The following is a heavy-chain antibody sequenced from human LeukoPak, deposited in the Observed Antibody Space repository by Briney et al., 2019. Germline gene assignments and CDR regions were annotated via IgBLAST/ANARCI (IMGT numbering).Heavy chain of an antibody. CDR3: ARAVYYYDSSGYYPDAFDS. CDR1: GYTFTGYY. V-gene: IGHV1-2*06. CDR2: INPNSSGT. D-gene: IGHD3-22*01. J-gene: IGHJ3*02. Sequence: ASVKVSCTASGYTFTGYYMNWVRQPPGQGLEWMGRINPNSSGTNYAQKFQGRVTMTRDTSISTAYMELKRLRSNDTAVYYCARAVYYYDSSGYYPDAFDSWGQRTMVTVSS.